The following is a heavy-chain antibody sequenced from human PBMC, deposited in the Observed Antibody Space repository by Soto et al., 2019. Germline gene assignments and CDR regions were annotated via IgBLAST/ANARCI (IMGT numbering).Heavy chain of an antibody. CDR3: ARDYERSSRGYYGMDV. Sequence: SVKVACKASGYTFPGYYMHWVRQAPGQGLEWMGWINPNSGGTNYAQKFQGRVTMTRDTSISTAYMELSRLRSDDTAVYYCARDYERSSRGYYGMDVWGQGTTVTVSS. CDR2: INPNSGGT. J-gene: IGHJ6*02. V-gene: IGHV1-2*02. CDR1: GYTFPGYY. D-gene: IGHD6-13*01.